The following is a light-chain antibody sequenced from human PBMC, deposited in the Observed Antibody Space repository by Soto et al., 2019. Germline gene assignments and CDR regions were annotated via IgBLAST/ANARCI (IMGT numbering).Light chain of an antibody. Sequence: QSALTQPPSVSGSPGQSVTISCTGTSSDVGSYNRVSWYQQPPGTAPKLMIYEVSNRPSGVPDRFSGSKSGNTASLTISGLQAEDEADYYCSSYTSSSTLVFGRGTKVTVL. J-gene: IGLJ2*01. CDR3: SSYTSSSTLV. CDR1: SSDVGSYNR. CDR2: EVS. V-gene: IGLV2-18*02.